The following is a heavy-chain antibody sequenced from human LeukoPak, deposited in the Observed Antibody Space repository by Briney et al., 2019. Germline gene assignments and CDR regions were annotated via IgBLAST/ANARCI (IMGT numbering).Heavy chain of an antibody. V-gene: IGHV4-59*01. J-gene: IGHJ6*03. CDR1: DDSITMYY. CDR2: VDHTGST. CDR3: ARGRVSSSTWYSTYYYFFYMDF. D-gene: IGHD4-11*01. Sequence: SETLSLSCTGSDDSITMYYCTWIRQPPGKGLEWIGYVDHTGSTKYNPSLNGRVSISRDTSNNFLSLRLRSVTAADTAVYFCARGRVSSSTWYSTYYYFFYMDFWGKGTTVTVSS.